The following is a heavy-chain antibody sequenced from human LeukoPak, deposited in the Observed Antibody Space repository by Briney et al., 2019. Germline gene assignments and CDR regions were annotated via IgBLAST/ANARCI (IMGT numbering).Heavy chain of an antibody. J-gene: IGHJ3*02. CDR1: GYSISSGYY. Sequence: PSETLSLTCTVSGYSISSGYYWGWIRQPPGKGLEWVGYIYSSGGTDHNPSLKSRVTMSVDTSTNQLSLKLNSVTAADTAVYYCARAKRWENDAFDIWGQGTLVTVAS. CDR2: IYSSGGT. V-gene: IGHV4-61*01. CDR3: ARAKRWENDAFDI. D-gene: IGHD1-26*01.